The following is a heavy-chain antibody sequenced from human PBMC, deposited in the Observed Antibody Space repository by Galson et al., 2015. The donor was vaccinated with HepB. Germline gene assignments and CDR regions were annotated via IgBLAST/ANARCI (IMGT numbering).Heavy chain of an antibody. CDR3: ARGRGYCSSTSCYTGWYFDL. V-gene: IGHV4-30-2*01. CDR2: NYHSGST. Sequence: TLSLTCAVSGGSISSGGYSWSWIRQPPGKGLEWIGYNYHSGSTYYNPSLKSRVTISVDRSKNQFSLKLSSVTAADTAVYYCARGRGYCSSTSCYTGWYFDLWGRGTLVTVSS. D-gene: IGHD2-2*02. J-gene: IGHJ2*01. CDR1: GGSISSGGYS.